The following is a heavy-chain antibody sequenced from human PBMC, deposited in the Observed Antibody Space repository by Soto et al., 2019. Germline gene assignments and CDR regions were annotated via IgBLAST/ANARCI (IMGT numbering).Heavy chain of an antibody. CDR1: GFTFSDHY. CDR3: ASVMGVAGHNYFDY. D-gene: IGHD6-19*01. Sequence: EVQLLEPGGGLAQPGGSLRLSCAASGFTFSDHYMDWVRQAPGKGLEWVGRTRTSTNSYTPEYAASVKGRVTISKDDSSNSLYLPMNSLKTDGMDVYYCASVMGVAGHNYFDYWCEGTLVT. J-gene: IGHJ4*02. CDR2: TRTSTNSYTP. V-gene: IGHV3-72*01.